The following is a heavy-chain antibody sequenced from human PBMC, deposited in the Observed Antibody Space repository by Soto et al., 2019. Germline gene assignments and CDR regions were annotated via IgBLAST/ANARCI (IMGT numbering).Heavy chain of an antibody. V-gene: IGHV1-3*05. D-gene: IGHD6-19*01. CDR3: ARVSGWYFLDY. J-gene: IGHJ4*02. CDR1: GYTFTSYA. Sequence: QVQLVQSGAEEKKPGASVKVSCKASGYTFTSYAMHWVRHAPGQRLEWMGWINAGNGNTKYSQKCQGRVTITRDTSASTVYMELSSLRSEDTAVYYCARVSGWYFLDYWGQGTLVTVSS. CDR2: INAGNGNT.